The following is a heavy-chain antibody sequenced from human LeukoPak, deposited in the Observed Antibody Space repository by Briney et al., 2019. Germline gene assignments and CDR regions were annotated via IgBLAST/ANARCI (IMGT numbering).Heavy chain of an antibody. CDR1: GFTFSSYS. J-gene: IGHJ5*02. D-gene: IGHD3-16*01. CDR2: ISCSSSYI. CDR3: ARGGIHDRSPPS. Sequence: GGSLRLSCAASGFTFSSYSMNWVRQAPGKGLEWVSSISCSSSYIYYADSVKGRFTISRDNAKNSLYLQMNSLRVEDTAVYYCARGGIHDRSPPSWGQGTLGTVS. V-gene: IGHV3-21*01.